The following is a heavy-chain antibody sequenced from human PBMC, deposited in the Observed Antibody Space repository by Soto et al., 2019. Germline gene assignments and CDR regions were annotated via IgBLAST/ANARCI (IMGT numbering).Heavy chain of an antibody. CDR3: AKDDYVWGSYRPNWFNP. CDR1: GFTLSSYA. J-gene: IGHJ5*02. CDR2: ISGSGGST. D-gene: IGHD3-16*02. V-gene: IGHV3-23*01. Sequence: HPGGSLRLSCAASGFTLSSYAMSWVRQAPGKGLEWVSAISGSGGSTYYADSVKGRFTISRDNSKNTLYLQMNSLRAEDTAVYYCAKDDYVWGSYRPNWFNPWGQGTLVTVSS.